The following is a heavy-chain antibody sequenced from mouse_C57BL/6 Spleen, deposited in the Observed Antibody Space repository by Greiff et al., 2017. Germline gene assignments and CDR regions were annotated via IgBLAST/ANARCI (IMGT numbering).Heavy chain of an antibody. Sequence: VKLVESGPELVKPGASVKISCKASGYAFSSSWMNWVKQRPGKGLEWIGRIYPGDGDTNYNGKFKGKATLTADKSSSTAYMQLSSLTSEDSAVYFCARSYYYGGMDYWGQGTSVTVSS. CDR3: ARSYYYGGMDY. CDR1: GYAFSSSW. J-gene: IGHJ4*01. CDR2: IYPGDGDT. V-gene: IGHV1-82*01. D-gene: IGHD1-1*01.